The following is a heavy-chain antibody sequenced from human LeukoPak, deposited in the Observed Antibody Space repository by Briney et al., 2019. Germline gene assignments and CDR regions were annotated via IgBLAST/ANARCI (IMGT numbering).Heavy chain of an antibody. CDR3: AKIVGLPATMAYFDY. CDR1: GASISKNNYY. CDR2: IYPSGIT. V-gene: IGHV4-39*07. J-gene: IGHJ4*02. Sequence: PSETLSLTCLVSGASISKNNYYWGWIRQSPGRGLEWIGSIYPSGITYYNPSLRSRVTVSVDTSENQFSLTLSSVTAADTAVYYCAKIVGLPATMAYFDYWGQGILITVSS. D-gene: IGHD2-2*01.